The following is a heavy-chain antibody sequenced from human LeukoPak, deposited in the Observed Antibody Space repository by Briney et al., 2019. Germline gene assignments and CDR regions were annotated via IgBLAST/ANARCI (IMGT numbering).Heavy chain of an antibody. D-gene: IGHD4-17*01. J-gene: IGHJ4*02. V-gene: IGHV3-30*14. CDR2: ISYDGSNK. CDR3: ARGYAPGLRNPHYDF. CDR1: GFTFSSYA. Sequence: PGRSLRLSCAASGFTFSSYAMHWVRQAPGKGLEWVAVISYDGSNKYYADAVKGRFTISRDNSKNTLFLQMNSLRAEDTAVYYCARGYAPGLRNPHYDFWGQGTLVTVSS.